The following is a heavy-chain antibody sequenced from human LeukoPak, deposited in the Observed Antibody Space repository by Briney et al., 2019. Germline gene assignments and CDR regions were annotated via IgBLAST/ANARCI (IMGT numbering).Heavy chain of an antibody. Sequence: ASVKVSCKVSGYALTELSMHWVRQAPGTGLEWIGGFDPADGETSYAQKFQGKVSMTEDTSADRAYMELTSLRSEDTAVYYCAAGLGGTGSDKTEPFDYWGQGTRVTVSS. CDR3: AAGLGGTGSDKTEPFDY. CDR2: FDPADGET. D-gene: IGHD2-21*02. J-gene: IGHJ4*02. CDR1: GYALTELS. V-gene: IGHV1-24*01.